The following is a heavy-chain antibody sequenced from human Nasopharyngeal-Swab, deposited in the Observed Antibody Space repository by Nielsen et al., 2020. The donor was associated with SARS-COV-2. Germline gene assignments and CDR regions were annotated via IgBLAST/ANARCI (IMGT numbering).Heavy chain of an antibody. J-gene: IGHJ4*02. Sequence: LKNSCSASRLTSSIYTMHWVRQAPGKGLEWVAVISYDGSNKYYADSVKGRFTITRDISKNTLYLQMNSLRAEDTAVFYCASTPLDSSGYYYAFHYWGRGALVTVSS. V-gene: IGHV3-30-3*01. CDR1: RLTSSIYT. D-gene: IGHD3-22*01. CDR2: ISYDGSNK. CDR3: ASTPLDSSGYYYAFHY.